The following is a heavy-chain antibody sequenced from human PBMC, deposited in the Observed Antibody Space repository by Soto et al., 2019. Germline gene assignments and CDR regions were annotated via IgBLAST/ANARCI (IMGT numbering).Heavy chain of an antibody. CDR1: GFTFRNYA. CDR3: ARVAY. V-gene: IGHV3-21*01. J-gene: IGHJ4*02. CDR2: ISSGSSDT. Sequence: GGSLRLSCVASGFTFRNYAMHWVRQAPGKGLEWVASISSGSSDTWYADSVKGRFIISRDNAQNSLFLQMNTLRPEDTAMYYCARVAYWGPGTQVTVSS.